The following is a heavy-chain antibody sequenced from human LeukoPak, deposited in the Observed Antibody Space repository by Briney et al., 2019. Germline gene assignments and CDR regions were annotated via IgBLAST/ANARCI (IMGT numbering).Heavy chain of an antibody. V-gene: IGHV3-30*18. CDR2: ISYDGSNK. D-gene: IGHD1-26*01. CDR3: AKDQGEWEPGPFDY. CDR1: GFTFSSYG. J-gene: IGHJ4*02. Sequence: GSLRLSCAASGFTFSSYGMHWVRQAPGKGLEWVAVISYDGSNKYYAGSVKGRFTISRDNSKNTLYLQMNSLRAEDTAVYYCAKDQGEWEPGPFDYWGQGTLVTVSS.